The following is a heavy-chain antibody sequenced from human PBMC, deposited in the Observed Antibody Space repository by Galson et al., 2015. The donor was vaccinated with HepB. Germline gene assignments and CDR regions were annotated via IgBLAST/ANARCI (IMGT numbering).Heavy chain of an antibody. V-gene: IGHV6-1*01. Sequence: CAISGDSVSSNSAAWNWIRQSPSRGLEWLGRTYYRSKWFNDYAVSVKGRITINPVTSKNQFSLQLNSVTPEDTALYYCAREGISITGTTSGVDVWGQGTTVTVSS. J-gene: IGHJ6*02. CDR1: GDSVSSNSAA. CDR2: TYYRSKWFN. CDR3: AREGISITGTTSGVDV. D-gene: IGHD1-7*01.